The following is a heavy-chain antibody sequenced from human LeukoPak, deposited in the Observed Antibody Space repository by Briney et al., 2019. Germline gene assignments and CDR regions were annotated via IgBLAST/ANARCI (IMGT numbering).Heavy chain of an antibody. V-gene: IGHV4-61*02. CDR1: GGSISSGSYY. J-gene: IGHJ4*02. CDR2: IYTSGST. CDR3: ARESDVRGVHTPPIDY. D-gene: IGHD3-10*02. Sequence: PSQTLSLTCTVSGGSISSGSYYWSWIRQPAGKGLEWIGRIYTSGSTNYNPSLKSRVTISVDTSKNQFSLKLSSVTAADTAVYYCARESDVRGVHTPPIDYWGQGTLVTVSS.